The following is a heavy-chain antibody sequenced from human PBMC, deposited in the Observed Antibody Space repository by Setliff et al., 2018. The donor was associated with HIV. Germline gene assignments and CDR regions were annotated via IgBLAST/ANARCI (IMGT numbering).Heavy chain of an antibody. D-gene: IGHD3-10*01. CDR2: ISAYNGNT. CDR3: AREQGDYYGSGSYDY. J-gene: IGHJ4*02. CDR1: GYTFSDYY. Sequence: ASVKVSCKASGYTFSDYYLHWVRQAPGQGLEWMGWISAYNGNTNYAQKLQGRVTMTTDTSTSTAYMELRSLRSDDTAVYYCAREQGDYYGSGSYDYWGQGTLVTVSS. V-gene: IGHV1-18*04.